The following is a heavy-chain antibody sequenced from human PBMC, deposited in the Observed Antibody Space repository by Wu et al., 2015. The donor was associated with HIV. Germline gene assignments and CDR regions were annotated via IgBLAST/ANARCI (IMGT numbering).Heavy chain of an antibody. CDR1: GYTFTSYD. V-gene: IGHV1-8*01. D-gene: IGHD6-19*01. CDR3: ARGSRIYNSGWYAGY. J-gene: IGHJ4*02. CDR2: MNPNSGNT. Sequence: QVHLVQSGAEVKKPGASVKVSCKASGYTFTSYDINWVRQATGQGLEWMGWMNPNSGNTGYAHKFQGRVTMTRNTSITTAYMELSSLTSEDTAMYYCARGSRIYNSGWYAGYWGQGTLVTVSS.